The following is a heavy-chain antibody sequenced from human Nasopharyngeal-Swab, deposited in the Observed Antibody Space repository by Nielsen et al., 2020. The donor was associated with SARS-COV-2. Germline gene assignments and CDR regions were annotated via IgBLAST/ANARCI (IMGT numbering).Heavy chain of an antibody. D-gene: IGHD2-2*01. J-gene: IGHJ6*02. CDR3: ARGRCSSTSCRGCSGGSCYYGMDV. CDR2: INHSGST. CDR1: GGSFSGYY. Sequence: SETLSLTCAVSGGSFSGYYWSWIRQPPGKGLEWIGEINHSGSTNYNPSRKSRVTISVDTSKNQFSLKLSSVTAADTAVYYCARGRCSSTSCRGCSGGSCYYGMDVWGQGTTVTVSS. V-gene: IGHV4-34*01.